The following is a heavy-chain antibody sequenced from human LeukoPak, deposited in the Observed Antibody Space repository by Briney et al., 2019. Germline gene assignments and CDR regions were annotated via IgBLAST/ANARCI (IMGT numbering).Heavy chain of an antibody. J-gene: IGHJ4*02. V-gene: IGHV4-59*01. CDR1: GGSIRSYY. CDR3: ARTTPIAH. CDR2: IYYTGST. Sequence: SETLSLTCSVSGGSIRSYYWSWIRQPPGKGLEWIGYIYYTGSTDYNPSLKSRVTISVDTSKNQFSVKLSSVTAADTAVYYCARTTPIAHWGQGTLVSVSS. D-gene: IGHD4-11*01.